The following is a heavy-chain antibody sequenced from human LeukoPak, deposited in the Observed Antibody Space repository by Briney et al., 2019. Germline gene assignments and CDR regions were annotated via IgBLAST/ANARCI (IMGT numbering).Heavy chain of an antibody. CDR3: AREGYSTGGFDY. Sequence: PGASVTGSCKASGYTFTSYDIKWVRQATGQGREWRGWMNPNSGNTDYAQKFQGRVTMTRNTSISTAYMELSSLRSEDTAVYYCAREGYSTGGFDYWGQGPLVTVSS. CDR1: GYTFTSYD. J-gene: IGHJ4*02. D-gene: IGHD6-19*01. V-gene: IGHV1-8*01. CDR2: MNPNSGNT.